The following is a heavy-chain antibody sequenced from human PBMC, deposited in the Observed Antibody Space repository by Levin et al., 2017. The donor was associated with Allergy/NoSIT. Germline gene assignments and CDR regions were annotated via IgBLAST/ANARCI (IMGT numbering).Heavy chain of an antibody. V-gene: IGHV4-39*07. Sequence: SETLSLTCTVSGGSISSSSYYWGWIRQPPGKGLEWIGSIYYSGSTYYNPSLKSRVTISVDTSKNQFSLKLSSVTAADTAVYYCARDRTYYYGSGRPYYWGQGTLVTVSS. J-gene: IGHJ4*02. CDR1: GGSISSSSYY. D-gene: IGHD3-10*01. CDR3: ARDRTYYYGSGRPYY. CDR2: IYYSGST.